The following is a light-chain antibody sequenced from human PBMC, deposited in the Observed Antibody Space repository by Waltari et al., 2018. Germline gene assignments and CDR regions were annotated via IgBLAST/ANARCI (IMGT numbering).Light chain of an antibody. CDR3: QQYDNLPMYT. CDR1: QDISNY. CDR2: DAS. Sequence: DIQMTQSPSSLSASVGDRVTITCQASQDISNYLNWYQQKPGKAPKLLIYDASNLETGVQSRFSGSGSGTDFTFTISSLQPEDIATYYCQQYDNLPMYTFGQGTKLEIK. J-gene: IGKJ2*01. V-gene: IGKV1-33*01.